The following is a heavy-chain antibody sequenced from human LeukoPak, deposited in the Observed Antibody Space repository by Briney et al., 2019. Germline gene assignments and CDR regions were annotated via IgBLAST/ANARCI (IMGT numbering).Heavy chain of an antibody. Sequence: SESLSLTCAVSSYSISSGYYWSWIRQPPGKGLEWIGGINHSGSTNYNPSLKSRVTISVDTSKNQFSLKLSSVTAADTAVYYCARGYYDSSGLYGYWGQGTLVTVSS. CDR3: ARGYYDSSGLYGY. CDR1: SYSISSGYY. V-gene: IGHV4-38-2*01. CDR2: INHSGST. D-gene: IGHD3-22*01. J-gene: IGHJ4*02.